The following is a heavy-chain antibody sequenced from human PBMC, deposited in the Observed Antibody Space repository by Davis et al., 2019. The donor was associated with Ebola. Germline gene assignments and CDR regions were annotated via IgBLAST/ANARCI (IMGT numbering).Heavy chain of an antibody. Sequence: GGSLRLSCAASGFTSSSYAMSWVRQAPGKGLEWVSAISGSGGSTYYADSVKGRFTISRDNSKNTLYLQMNSLRAEDTAVYYCALWADILTGYSWPFDYWGQGTLVTVSS. V-gene: IGHV3-23*01. J-gene: IGHJ4*02. CDR3: ALWADILTGYSWPFDY. CDR1: GFTSSSYA. CDR2: ISGSGGST. D-gene: IGHD3-9*01.